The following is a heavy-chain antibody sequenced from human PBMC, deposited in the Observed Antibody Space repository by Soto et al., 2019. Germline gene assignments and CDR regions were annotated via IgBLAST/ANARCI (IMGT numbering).Heavy chain of an antibody. CDR3: ARQIYDSDTGPNFQYYFDS. V-gene: IGHV5-10-1*01. J-gene: IGHJ4*02. D-gene: IGHD3-22*01. CDR1: GYSFAGYW. Sequence: PGESLKISCKGSGYSFAGYWITWVRQKPGKGLEWMGRIDPSDSQTYYSPSFRGHVTISVNKSITTVFLQWSSLRASDTAMYYCARQIYDSDTGPNFQYYFDSWGQGTQVTVSS. CDR2: IDPSDSQT.